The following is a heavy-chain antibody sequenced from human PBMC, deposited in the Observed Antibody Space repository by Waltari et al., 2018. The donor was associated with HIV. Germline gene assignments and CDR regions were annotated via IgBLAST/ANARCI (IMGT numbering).Heavy chain of an antibody. CDR2: IKKDGSEK. V-gene: IGHV3-7*01. CDR1: GYILRRFW. Sequence: EVQLVVSGGGLVQPGGSLRFSWAASGYILRRFWMSLVRQAHGKGLEGVANIKKDGSEKTYVDAVKGRFTISRDNAKNALYLQMNSLRVEDTDVYYCARPIGRGKDYWGQGTLVTVSS. J-gene: IGHJ4*02. CDR3: ARPIGRGKDY.